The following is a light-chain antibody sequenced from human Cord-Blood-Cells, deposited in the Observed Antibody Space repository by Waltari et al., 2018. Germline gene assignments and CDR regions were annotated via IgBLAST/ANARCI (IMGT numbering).Light chain of an antibody. V-gene: IGLV2-23*03. J-gene: IGLJ2*01. CDR3: CSYAGSSTFVV. CDR1: SSDVGSYTL. Sequence: QSALTQPASVSGSPGQSITISCTGTSSDVGSYTLVSWYQQHPGKAPKLMIYEGSKRPSGVSNRFSGSKSGNTASLTISGLQAEDEADYYCCSYAGSSTFVVFGGGTKLTVI. CDR2: EGS.